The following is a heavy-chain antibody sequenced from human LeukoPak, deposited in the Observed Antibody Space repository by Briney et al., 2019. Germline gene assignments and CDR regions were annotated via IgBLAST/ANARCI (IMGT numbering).Heavy chain of an antibody. CDR3: AKESTTTGYIDY. CDR2: ISSAGGSK. CDR1: GFTFSNYA. D-gene: IGHD5-24*01. V-gene: IGHV3-23*01. Sequence: GGSLRLSCAASGFTFSNYAMSWVRQAPGKGLEWVSPISSAGGSKYYTDSVKGRFTISRDNSKNMLYLQMNSLRAEDTAVYYSAKESTTTGYIDYWAQGTLVTVSS. J-gene: IGHJ4*02.